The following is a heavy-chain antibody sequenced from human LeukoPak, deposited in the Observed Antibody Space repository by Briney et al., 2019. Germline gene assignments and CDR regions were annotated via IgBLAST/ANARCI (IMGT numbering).Heavy chain of an antibody. CDR2: ISSSGSTI. CDR1: GFTFSDYY. D-gene: IGHD1-26*01. J-gene: IGHJ4*02. CDR3: AREISGERTYYFDY. Sequence: PGGSLRLSCAASGFTFSDYYMSWIRPAPGKGLEWVSYISSSGSTIYYADSVKGRFTISRDNAKNSLYLQMNSLRAEDTAVYYCAREISGERTYYFDYWGQGTLVTVSS. V-gene: IGHV3-11*01.